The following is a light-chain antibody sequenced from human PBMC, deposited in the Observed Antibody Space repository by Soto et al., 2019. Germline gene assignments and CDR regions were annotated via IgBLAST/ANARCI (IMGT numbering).Light chain of an antibody. CDR1: QTIGSTY. Sequence: EIVLTQSPGTLSLSPGETATLSCRASQTIGSTYLAWYQQKPGQAPRLLMYGISRRATGIPDRFSGSGSGTDFTLTITRLEPEDFAVYYCQQYVTSSPRTFGQGTKVDIK. J-gene: IGKJ1*01. CDR2: GIS. V-gene: IGKV3-20*01. CDR3: QQYVTSSPRT.